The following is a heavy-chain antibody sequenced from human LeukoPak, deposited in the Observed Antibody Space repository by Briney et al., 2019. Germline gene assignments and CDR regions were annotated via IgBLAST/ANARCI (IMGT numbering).Heavy chain of an antibody. CDR3: ATPTVTTVY. CDR2: ISYDGNNK. J-gene: IGHJ4*02. Sequence: PGRSLRLSCAASGFTFSSYAMHWVRQAPGKGLEWVAVISYDGNNKYYADSVKGRFTISRDNSKNTLYLQMNSLRAEDTAVYYCATPTVTTVYWGQGTLVTVSS. CDR1: GFTFSSYA. D-gene: IGHD4-17*01. V-gene: IGHV3-30-3*01.